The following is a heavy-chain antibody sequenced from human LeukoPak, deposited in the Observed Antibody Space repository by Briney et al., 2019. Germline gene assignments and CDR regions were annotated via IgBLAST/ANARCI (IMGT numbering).Heavy chain of an antibody. V-gene: IGHV4-39*07. CDR3: ARRALAILTAYQSRSAHFDY. Sequence: SETLSLTCTVSGGSISSSSHYWGWIRQPPGKGLEWIGSMYYRGSTYHNPSLKSRVTISVDTSKHQFSLKLSSVTAADTAGYYCARRALAILTAYQSRSAHFDYWGQGTLVTVSS. CDR1: GGSISSSSHY. D-gene: IGHD3-9*01. CDR2: MYYRGST. J-gene: IGHJ4*02.